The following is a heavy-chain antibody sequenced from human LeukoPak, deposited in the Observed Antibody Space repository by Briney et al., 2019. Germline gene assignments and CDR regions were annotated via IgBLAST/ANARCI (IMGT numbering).Heavy chain of an antibody. J-gene: IGHJ3*02. CDR3: ARAFTRYDILTGYYKVDAFDI. CDR1: GFTLSSYW. Sequence: GGSLRLSCAASGFTLSSYWMSWVRQTPGKGLEWVANIKQDGSEKYYVDSVKDRFTISRDNAKNSLYLQMNSLRAEDTAVYYCARAFTRYDILTGYYKVDAFDIWGQGTMVTVSS. CDR2: IKQDGSEK. D-gene: IGHD3-9*01. V-gene: IGHV3-7*01.